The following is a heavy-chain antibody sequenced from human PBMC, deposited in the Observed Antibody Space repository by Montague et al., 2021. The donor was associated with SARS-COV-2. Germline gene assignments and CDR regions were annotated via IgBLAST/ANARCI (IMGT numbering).Heavy chain of an antibody. Sequence: SETLSLTCAVSGDSIMTTNWWSWVRQPPGKGLEWIGEIYQSGSTNYNPSLKSRVTISVNTSKNQFSLKLSSVTAADTAVYYCARLGLRYFDWLLLGERYFDYWGQGTLVTVSS. CDR2: IYQSGST. CDR1: GDSIMTTNW. J-gene: IGHJ4*02. CDR3: ARLGLRYFDWLLLGERYFDY. D-gene: IGHD3-9*01. V-gene: IGHV4-4*02.